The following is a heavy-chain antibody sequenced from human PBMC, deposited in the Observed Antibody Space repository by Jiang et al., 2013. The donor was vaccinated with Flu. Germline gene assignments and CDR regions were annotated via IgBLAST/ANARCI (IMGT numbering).Heavy chain of an antibody. V-gene: IGHV5-51*03. J-gene: IGHJ4*02. CDR1: GYSFTSYW. CDR2: IYPRDSDT. Sequence: GAEVKKPGESLKISCKGSGYSFTSYWIGWVRQMPGKGLEWMGIIYPRDSDTRYSPSFQGQVSFSVDKSTSTAYLQWSSLKASDSAMYYCARRVNCGGDCYSFDFWGQGTLVTVSS. D-gene: IGHD2-21*02. CDR3: ARRVNCGGDCYSFDF.